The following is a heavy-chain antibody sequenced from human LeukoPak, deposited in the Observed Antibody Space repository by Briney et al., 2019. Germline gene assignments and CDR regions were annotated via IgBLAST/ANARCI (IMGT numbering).Heavy chain of an antibody. J-gene: IGHJ3*02. Sequence: SETLSLTCTVSGGSISSYYWSWIRQPPGKGLEWIGYIYYSGSTNYNPSLKSRVTISVDTSKNQFSLKLSSVTAADTAVYYCARGFDFWSGYYRDDAFDIWGQGTMVTVSS. CDR2: IYYSGST. D-gene: IGHD3-3*01. CDR1: GGSISSYY. CDR3: ARGFDFWSGYYRDDAFDI. V-gene: IGHV4-59*01.